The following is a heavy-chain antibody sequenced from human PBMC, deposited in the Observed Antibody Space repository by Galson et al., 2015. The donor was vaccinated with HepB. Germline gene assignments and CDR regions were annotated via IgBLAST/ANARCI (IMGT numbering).Heavy chain of an antibody. CDR2: ISSNGGST. V-gene: IGHV3-64D*06. J-gene: IGHJ6*02. D-gene: IGHD2-2*02. CDR3: VKGGYCSSTSCYRGGGYYYGMDV. Sequence: LRLSCAASGFTFSSYAMHWVRQAPGKGLEYVSAISSNGGSTYYADSVKGRFTISRDNSKNTLYLQMSSLRAEDTAVYYCVKGGYCSSTSCYRGGGYYYGMDVWGQGTTVTVSS. CDR1: GFTFSSYA.